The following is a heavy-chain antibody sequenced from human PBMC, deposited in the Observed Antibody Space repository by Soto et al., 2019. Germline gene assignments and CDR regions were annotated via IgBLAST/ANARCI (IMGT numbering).Heavy chain of an antibody. V-gene: IGHV3-23*01. J-gene: IGHJ5*02. CDR1: GFTFSSYA. CDR2: ISGSGGST. CDR3: AKDNQGIVVVPGAPNWFDP. Sequence: HPGGSLRLSCAASGFTFSSYAMSWVRQAPGKGLEWVSAISGSGGSTSYADSVKGRFTISRDNSKNTLYLQMNSLRAEDTAVYYCAKDNQGIVVVPGAPNWFDPWGQGT. D-gene: IGHD2-2*01.